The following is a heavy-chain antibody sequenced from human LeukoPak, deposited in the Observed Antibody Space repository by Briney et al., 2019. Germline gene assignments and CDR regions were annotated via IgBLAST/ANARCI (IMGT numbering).Heavy chain of an antibody. Sequence: ASVKVSCKASGYTFTSYGISWVRQAPGQGLEWMGWISAYNGNTNYAQKLQGRVTMTTDTSTSTAYMELRSLRSDDTAVYYCARRNPYYYDSSGYCDYWGQGTLVTVSS. J-gene: IGHJ4*02. D-gene: IGHD3-22*01. CDR2: ISAYNGNT. CDR3: ARRNPYYYDSSGYCDY. V-gene: IGHV1-18*01. CDR1: GYTFTSYG.